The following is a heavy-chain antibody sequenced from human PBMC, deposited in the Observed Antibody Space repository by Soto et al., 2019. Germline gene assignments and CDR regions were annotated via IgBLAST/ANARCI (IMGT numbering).Heavy chain of an antibody. Sequence: QVQLVQSGAEVKKPGSSVKVSCKASGGTFSSYTISWVRQAPGQGLEWMGRIIPILGIASNAQKFQCRVTITSGKSSSTAYLEQSSLRSADTAVYYCATTHHVEYDTHLDPWGEGTLVTVSS. CDR2: IIPILGIA. J-gene: IGHJ5*02. CDR3: ATTHHVEYDTHLDP. D-gene: IGHD3-9*01. V-gene: IGHV1-69*02. CDR1: GGTFSSYT.